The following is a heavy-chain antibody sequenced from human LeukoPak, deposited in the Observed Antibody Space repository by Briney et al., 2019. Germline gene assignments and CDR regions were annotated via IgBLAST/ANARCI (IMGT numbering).Heavy chain of an antibody. V-gene: IGHV1-2*02. Sequence: GASVKVSCKASGYTFTCYYMHWVRQAPGQGLEWMGWINPNSGGTNYAQKFQGRVTMTRDTYISTDYMELSRLRSDDTAVYYCARDGSGSYTDNWFDPWGQGTLVTVSS. CDR2: INPNSGGT. D-gene: IGHD3-10*01. CDR3: ARDGSGSYTDNWFDP. CDR1: GYTFTCYY. J-gene: IGHJ5*02.